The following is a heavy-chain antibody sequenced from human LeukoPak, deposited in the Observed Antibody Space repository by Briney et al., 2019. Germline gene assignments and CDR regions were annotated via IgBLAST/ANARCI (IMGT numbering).Heavy chain of an antibody. D-gene: IGHD2-2*01. CDR1: GYTFTGYY. CDR2: INPNSGGT. CDR3: ARDQVVVVPAAMNWFDP. Sequence: GASVKVSCKASGYTFTGYYMHCVRQAPGQGLEWMGWINPNSGGTNYAQKFQGRVTMTRDTSISTAYMELSRLRSDDTAVYYCARDQVVVVPAAMNWFDPWGQGTLVTVSS. J-gene: IGHJ5*02. V-gene: IGHV1-2*02.